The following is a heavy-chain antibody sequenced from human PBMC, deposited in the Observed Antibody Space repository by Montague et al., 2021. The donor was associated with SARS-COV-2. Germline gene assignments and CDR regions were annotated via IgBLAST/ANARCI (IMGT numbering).Heavy chain of an antibody. J-gene: IGHJ3*02. V-gene: IGHV3-21*01. Sequence: SLRLSCAASGFSFSSYNMNWVRQAPGKGLEWVSSMSSSNKYIYYADSVKDRFTISRDNAKNSLYLQMNSLRAGDTSIYYCARNWNYGWAFDIWGQGSMVAVSS. CDR2: MSSSNKYI. D-gene: IGHD1-7*01. CDR1: GFSFSSYN. CDR3: ARNWNYGWAFDI.